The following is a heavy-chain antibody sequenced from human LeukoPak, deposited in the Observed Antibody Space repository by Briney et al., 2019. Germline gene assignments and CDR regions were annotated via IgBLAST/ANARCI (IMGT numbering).Heavy chain of an antibody. CDR3: ARGYYDSSGYRPLFDY. Sequence: ASVKVSCEASGYTFTGSYMHWVRQAPGQGLEWMGWINPNSGGTNYAQKFQGRVTMTRDTSISTAYMELSRLRSDDTAVYYCARGYYDSSGYRPLFDYWGQGTLVTVSS. CDR1: GYTFTGSY. J-gene: IGHJ4*02. V-gene: IGHV1-2*02. D-gene: IGHD3-22*01. CDR2: INPNSGGT.